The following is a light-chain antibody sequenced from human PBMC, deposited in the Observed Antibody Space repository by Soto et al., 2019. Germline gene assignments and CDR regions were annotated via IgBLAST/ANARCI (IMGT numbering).Light chain of an antibody. Sequence: EIVLTQSPATLYVSPGERVILSCRASQSVDISLAWYQQKPGQAPRLLIYGASTRATDMPGTFSGRGSGTEFTLTITSLRPEDFGVYYCQQYRSWPRTFGQGTKVHI. CDR3: QQYRSWPRT. CDR2: GAS. J-gene: IGKJ1*01. V-gene: IGKV3-15*01. CDR1: QSVDIS.